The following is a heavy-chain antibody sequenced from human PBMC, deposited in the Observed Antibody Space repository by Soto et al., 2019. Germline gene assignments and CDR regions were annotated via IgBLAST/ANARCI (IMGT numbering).Heavy chain of an antibody. V-gene: IGHV3-30*18. Sequence: PGGSLRLSCAASGFTFSSYGMHWVRQAPGKGLEWVAVISYDGSNKYYADSVKGRFTISRDNSKNTLYLQMNSLRAEDTAVYYCAKDGYVRRYSYYYGMDVWGQGTTVTVSS. J-gene: IGHJ6*02. CDR3: AKDGYVRRYSYYYGMDV. CDR1: GFTFSSYG. D-gene: IGHD3-22*01. CDR2: ISYDGSNK.